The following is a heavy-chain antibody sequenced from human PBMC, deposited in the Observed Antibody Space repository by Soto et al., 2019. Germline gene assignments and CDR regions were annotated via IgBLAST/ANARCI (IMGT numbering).Heavy chain of an antibody. J-gene: IGHJ4*02. V-gene: IGHV3-30-3*01. CDR2: ISYDGSNK. CDR3: ARDRWPLGGVLLVDY. D-gene: IGHD3-16*01. Sequence: QVQLVESGGGVVQPGRSLRLSCAASGFTFSSYAMHWVRQAPGKGLEWVAVISYDGSNKYYADSVKGRFTISRDNSKNTLYLQMNSLRAEDTAVYYCARDRWPLGGVLLVDYWGQGTLVTVSA. CDR1: GFTFSSYA.